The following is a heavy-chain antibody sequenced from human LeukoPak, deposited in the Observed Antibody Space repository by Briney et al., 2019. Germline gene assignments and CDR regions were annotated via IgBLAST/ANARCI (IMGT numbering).Heavy chain of an antibody. J-gene: IGHJ5*02. CDR3: AKVGATTAPS. D-gene: IGHD1-26*01. CDR1: GFTFSSYG. Sequence: PGRSLRHSCAASGFTFSSYGMHWVRQAPGKGLEWVAVISYDGSNKYYADSVKGRFTISRDNSKNTLYLQMNSLRAEDTAVYYCAKVGATTAPSWGQGTLVTVSS. CDR2: ISYDGSNK. V-gene: IGHV3-30*18.